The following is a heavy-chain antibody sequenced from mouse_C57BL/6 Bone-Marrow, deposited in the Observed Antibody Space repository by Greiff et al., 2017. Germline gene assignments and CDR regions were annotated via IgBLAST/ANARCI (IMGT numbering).Heavy chain of an antibody. D-gene: IGHD2-4*01. Sequence: VQVVESGPGLVQPSQSLSITCTVSGFSLTSYGVHWVRQSPGKGLEWLGVIWRGGSTDYNAAFMSRLSITKDNSKSQIFFKMNSLQADDTAIYYCAKEGLRRPYWYFDVWGTGTTVTVSS. V-gene: IGHV2-5*01. CDR1: GFSLTSYG. CDR3: AKEGLRRPYWYFDV. J-gene: IGHJ1*03. CDR2: IWRGGST.